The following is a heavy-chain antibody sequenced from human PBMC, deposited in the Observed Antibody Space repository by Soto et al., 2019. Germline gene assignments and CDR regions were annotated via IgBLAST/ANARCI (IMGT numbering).Heavy chain of an antibody. J-gene: IGHJ6*04. CDR1: RYGFTSYW. V-gene: IGHV5-10-1*01. Sequence: GESLKISCKGSRYGFTSYWISWVRQMPGKGLEWMGRIDPSDSYTNYSPSFQGHVTISADKSISTAYLQWSSLKASDTAMYYCARQDIVANGGYFYYYYGMDVRGKGTTVTVSS. CDR2: IDPSDSYT. CDR3: ARQDIVANGGYFYYYYGMDV. D-gene: IGHD5-12*01.